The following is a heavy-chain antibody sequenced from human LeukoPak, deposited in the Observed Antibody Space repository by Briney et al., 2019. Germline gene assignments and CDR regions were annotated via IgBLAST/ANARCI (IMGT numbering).Heavy chain of an antibody. CDR2: INHSGST. J-gene: IGHJ4*02. CDR1: GGSFGGYY. Sequence: SETLSLTCAVYGGSFGGYYWSWIRQPPGKGLEWIAEINHSGSTNYNPSLKSRVTISVDTSKTQFSLKLSSVTAADTAVYYCARVFCSGGSCKPHYFDYWGQGTLVTVSS. CDR3: ARVFCSGGSCKPHYFDY. D-gene: IGHD2-15*01. V-gene: IGHV4-34*01.